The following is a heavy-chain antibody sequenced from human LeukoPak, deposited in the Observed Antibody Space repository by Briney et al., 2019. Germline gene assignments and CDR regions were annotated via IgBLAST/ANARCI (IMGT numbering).Heavy chain of an antibody. V-gene: IGHV3-11*04. CDR2: ISSSGSTI. CDR3: ARWDGGDFTRYYYYYYMDV. D-gene: IGHD2-21*01. Sequence: PGGSLRLSCAASGFTFSDYYMSWIRQAPEKGVEWVSYISSSGSTIYYADSVKGRFTISRDNAKNSLYLQIISLRAQHTAVYYCARWDGGDFTRYYYYYYMDVWGKGTTVTVSS. J-gene: IGHJ6*03. CDR1: GFTFSDYY.